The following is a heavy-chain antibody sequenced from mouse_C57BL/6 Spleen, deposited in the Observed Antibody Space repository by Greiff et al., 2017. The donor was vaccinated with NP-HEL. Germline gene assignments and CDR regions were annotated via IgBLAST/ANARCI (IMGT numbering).Heavy chain of an antibody. CDR1: GYSFTSYY. Sequence: VQLQESGPELVKPGASVKISCKASGYSFTSYYIHWVKQRPGQGLEWIGWIYPGSGNTKYNEKFKGKATLTADTSSSTAYMQLSSRTSEDSAVYYCARHYSNWYFDVWGTGTTVTVSS. V-gene: IGHV1-66*01. CDR2: IYPGSGNT. J-gene: IGHJ1*03. CDR3: ARHYSNWYFDV. D-gene: IGHD2-5*01.